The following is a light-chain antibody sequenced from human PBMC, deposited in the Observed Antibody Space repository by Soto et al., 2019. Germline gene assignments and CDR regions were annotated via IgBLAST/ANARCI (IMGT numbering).Light chain of an antibody. J-gene: IGKJ1*01. CDR3: QQYGSSQT. Sequence: EIVWTQSPGTLSLSPGERATLSCRASQSVSSSYLAWYQQKHGQAPRLLIYGASSRATGIPDRFSGSGSGTDFTLTISRLEPEDFTVYYCQQYGSSQTFGPGTKVDIE. CDR1: QSVSSSY. V-gene: IGKV3-20*01. CDR2: GAS.